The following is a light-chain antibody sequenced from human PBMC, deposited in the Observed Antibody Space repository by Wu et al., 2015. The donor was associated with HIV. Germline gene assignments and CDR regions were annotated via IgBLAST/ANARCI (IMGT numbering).Light chain of an antibody. CDR1: QNINND. J-gene: IGKJ1*01. Sequence: EIVMTQSPATLSVSPGERVTLSCRASQNINNDLAWYQQKPGQPPRLLIYGASTRATGVPVRFSGSGSETEFTLTISGLDPEDFAVYYCQQFGSSLAWTFGQGTKVEIK. V-gene: IGKV3-15*01. CDR3: QQFGSSLAWT. CDR2: GAS.